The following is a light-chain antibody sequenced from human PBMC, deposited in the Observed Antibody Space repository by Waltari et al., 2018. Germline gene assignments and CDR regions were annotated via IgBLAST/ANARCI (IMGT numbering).Light chain of an antibody. CDR3: CSYAGRSTLEV. V-gene: IGLV2-23*02. CDR1: SSDVGRYNL. Sequence: QSALTQPASVSGSPGQSITISCTGTSSDVGRYNLVSWYQQHPGKAPKLMIFEVSKRPSGVSNRFSVSKSGNTASLTISGLQAEDEADYYCCSYAGRSTLEVFGTGTKVTFL. CDR2: EVS. J-gene: IGLJ1*01.